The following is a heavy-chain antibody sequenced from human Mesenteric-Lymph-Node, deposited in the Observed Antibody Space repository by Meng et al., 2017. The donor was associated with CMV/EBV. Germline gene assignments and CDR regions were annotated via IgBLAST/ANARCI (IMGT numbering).Heavy chain of an antibody. CDR2: INPSGGRT. CDR1: FIDQY. J-gene: IGHJ4*02. CDR3: ARVIGQFSGPDFWSGYFDY. D-gene: IGHD3-3*01. Sequence: FIDQYIYWVRQAPGQGLEWVGMINPSGGRTSYAPKFKGRVTVTSDTFTSTIYMELSSLRSEDTAVFYCARVIGQFSGPDFWSGYFDYWGQGTLVTVSS. V-gene: IGHV1-46*01.